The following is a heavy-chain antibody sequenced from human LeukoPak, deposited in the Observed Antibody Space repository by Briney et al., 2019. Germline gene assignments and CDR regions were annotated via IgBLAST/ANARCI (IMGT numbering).Heavy chain of an antibody. J-gene: IGHJ4*02. D-gene: IGHD3-10*01. CDR2: ISSSSSTI. CDR3: ARDGSNYGSGSPPLFGY. V-gene: IGHV3-48*01. Sequence: QPGGSLRLSCAASGFTFDNFAMHWVRHAPGKGLEWVSYISSSSSTIYYADSVKGRFTISRDNAKNSLYLQMNSLRAEDTAVYYCARDGSNYGSGSPPLFGYWGQGTLVTVSS. CDR1: GFTFDNFA.